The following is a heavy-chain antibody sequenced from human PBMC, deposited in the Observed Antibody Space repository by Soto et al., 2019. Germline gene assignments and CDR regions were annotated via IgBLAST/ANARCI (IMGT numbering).Heavy chain of an antibody. CDR2: IYWDDDK. CDR3: AHRVLRTVFGLVTTPAIYFDF. V-gene: IGHV2-5*02. J-gene: IGHJ4*02. Sequence: QITLNESGPTVVRPTETLTLTCRFSGFSLTTSGVGVGWIRQSPGKAPEWLALIYWDDDKRYSASLKSRLTTTKDTSKNQVVLTVSDLDPTDTATYYCAHRVLRTVFGLVTTPAIYFDFWCQGTPVAVSS. CDR1: GFSLTTSGVG. D-gene: IGHD3-3*01.